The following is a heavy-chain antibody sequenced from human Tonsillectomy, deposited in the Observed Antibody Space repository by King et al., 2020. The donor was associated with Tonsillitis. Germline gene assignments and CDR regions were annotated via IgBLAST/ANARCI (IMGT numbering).Heavy chain of an antibody. CDR2: IYTSGST. CDR3: AGDEYAGAYCGGDCYYYYYYYMDV. V-gene: IGHV4-61*02. D-gene: IGHD2-21*02. CDR1: GGSISSGSYY. Sequence: VQLQESGPGLVKPSQTLSLTCTVSGGSISSGSYYWSWIRQPAGKGLEWIGRIYTSGSTNYNPSLKSRVTISVDTSKNQFSLKLSSVTAADTAVYYCAGDEYAGAYCGGDCYYYYYYYMDVWGKGTTVTVSS. J-gene: IGHJ6*03.